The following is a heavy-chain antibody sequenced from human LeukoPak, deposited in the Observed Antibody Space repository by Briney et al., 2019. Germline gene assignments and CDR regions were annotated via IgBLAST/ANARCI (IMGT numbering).Heavy chain of an antibody. CDR1: EFTFSTYA. V-gene: IGHV3-23*01. CDR2: ISGSGGST. D-gene: IGHD6-19*01. CDR3: AKEHSSGWYGYFQH. Sequence: PGGSLRLSCAASEFTFSTYAMTWVRQAPGKGLEWVSAISGSGGSTYYAASVKGRFTISRDNSKNTLYLQMNGLRAEDTAIYYCAKEHSSGWYGYFQHWGQGTLVTVSS. J-gene: IGHJ1*01.